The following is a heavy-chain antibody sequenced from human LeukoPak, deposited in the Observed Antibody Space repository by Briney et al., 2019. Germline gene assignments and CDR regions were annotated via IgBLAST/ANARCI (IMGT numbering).Heavy chain of an antibody. D-gene: IGHD5-18*01. Sequence: PGGSLRLSCAASGFTFSRYGMHWVRQAPGKGLEWVAFIRYDGSNKYYADSVKGRFTISRDNSAYTLYLRMYSLRAEDTAVYFCANEWIHNALHGYWGEGTLGTVSS. J-gene: IGHJ4*02. CDR3: ANEWIHNALHGY. CDR2: IRYDGSNK. V-gene: IGHV3-30*02. CDR1: GFTFSRYG.